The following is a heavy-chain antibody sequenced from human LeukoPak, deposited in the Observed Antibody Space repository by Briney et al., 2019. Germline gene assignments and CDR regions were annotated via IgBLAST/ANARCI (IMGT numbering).Heavy chain of an antibody. CDR1: GGTFSSYT. CDR3: ARAAYYYESSGYYFDY. CDR2: IIPILGIA. J-gene: IGHJ4*02. D-gene: IGHD3-22*01. Sequence: SVKVSCKASGGTFSSYTISWVRQAPGQGLEWMGRIIPILGIANYAQKFQGRVTITADKSTSTAYMELSSLRSEDTAVCYCARAAYYYESSGYYFDYWGQGTLVTVSS. V-gene: IGHV1-69*02.